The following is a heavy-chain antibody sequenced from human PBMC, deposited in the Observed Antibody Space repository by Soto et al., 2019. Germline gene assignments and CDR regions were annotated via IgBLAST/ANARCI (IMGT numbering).Heavy chain of an antibody. J-gene: IGHJ5*02. CDR1: GYTFTSYG. CDR3: VRRHVSATGIDWFDP. CDR2: INAANGDT. D-gene: IGHD6-13*01. V-gene: IGHV1-3*01. Sequence: GASVKVSCKASGYTFTSYGIHWVRQAPGQRLAWMGWINAANGDTKYSPKFQGRVTITSDTSASTAYMELSSLRSEDTAVYYCVRRHVSATGIDWFDPWGQGTLVTVSS.